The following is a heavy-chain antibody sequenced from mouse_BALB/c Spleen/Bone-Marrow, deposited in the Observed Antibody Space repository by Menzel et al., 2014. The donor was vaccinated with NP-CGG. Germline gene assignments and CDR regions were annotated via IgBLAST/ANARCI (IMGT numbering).Heavy chain of an antibody. V-gene: IGHV1S137*01. CDR2: ISNYFGDA. Sequence: VQLQESGAELVRLGVSVKISCKGSGYTFTDYAMHWVKQSHAKSLEWIGLISNYFGDASYNQKFKGKATMTVDKSSSTAYMELARLTSEDSAIYYCARSGKVRNAMDYWGQGTSGTVS. CDR3: ARSGKVRNAMDY. D-gene: IGHD2-14*01. CDR1: GYTFTDYA. J-gene: IGHJ4*01.